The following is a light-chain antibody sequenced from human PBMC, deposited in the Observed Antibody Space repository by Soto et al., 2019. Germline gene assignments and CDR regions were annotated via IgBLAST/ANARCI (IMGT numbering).Light chain of an antibody. CDR3: QQYDDSLSSFT. CDR2: GAS. J-gene: IGKJ2*01. CDR1: QSVSSSY. Sequence: EIVLTQSPGTLSLSPGERATLSCRASQSVSSSYLAWYQQKPGQAPRLLIYGASYRATGIPDRFSGRGSGTDFPLTISILETEDIAVYYCQQYDDSLSSFTFGQGTNLEIK. V-gene: IGKV3-20*01.